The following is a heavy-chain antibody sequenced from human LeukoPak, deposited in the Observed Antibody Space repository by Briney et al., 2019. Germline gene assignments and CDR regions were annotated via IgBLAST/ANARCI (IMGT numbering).Heavy chain of an antibody. CDR1: GGSISSSSYY. J-gene: IGHJ4*02. D-gene: IGHD1-26*01. CDR3: ARLRRASLVVATHFDY. V-gene: IGHV4-39*07. Sequence: SETLSLTCTVSGGSISSSSYYWGWIRQPPGKGLEWIGSIYYSGSTYYNPSLKSRVTISVDTSKSQFSLKLSSVTAADTAVYYCARLRRASLVVATHFDYWGQGTLVTVSS. CDR2: IYYSGST.